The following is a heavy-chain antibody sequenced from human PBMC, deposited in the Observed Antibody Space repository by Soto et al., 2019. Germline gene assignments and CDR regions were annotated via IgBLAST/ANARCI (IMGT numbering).Heavy chain of an antibody. V-gene: IGHV1-18*01. CDR1: GYTFTSYG. CDR3: ARPSYDFWSGYAPTDYGMDV. CDR2: ISAYNGNT. J-gene: IGHJ6*02. D-gene: IGHD3-3*01. Sequence: VKVSCKASGYTFTSYGISWVRQAPGQGLEWMGWISAYNGNTNYAQKLQGRVTMTTDTSTSTAYMELRSLRSDDTAVYYCARPSYDFWSGYAPTDYGMDVWGQGTTVTVSS.